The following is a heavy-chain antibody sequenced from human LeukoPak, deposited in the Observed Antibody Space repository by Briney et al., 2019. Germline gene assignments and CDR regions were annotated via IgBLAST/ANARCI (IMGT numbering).Heavy chain of an antibody. CDR2: ISWNSGSI. J-gene: IGHJ4*02. D-gene: IGHD3-10*01. Sequence: GGSLRLSCAASGFTFDDYAMHWVRQAPGKGLEWVSGISWNSGSIGYADSVKGRFTISRDNAKNSLYLQMNSLRAEDTALYYCAKDLGSDYYGSGKNYWGQGTLVTVSS. CDR3: AKDLGSDYYGSGKNY. CDR1: GFTFDDYA. V-gene: IGHV3-9*01.